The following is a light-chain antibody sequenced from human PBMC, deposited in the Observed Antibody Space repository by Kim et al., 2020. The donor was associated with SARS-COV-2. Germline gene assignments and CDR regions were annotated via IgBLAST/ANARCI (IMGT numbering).Light chain of an antibody. Sequence: DIQMTQSPSTLSASVGDGVTITCRASQHISNNVAWFQLKPGKAPKLLIYAASALQAGVPSRFSGSGSGTDFTLTVTSLQPEDVATYYCQQYYSDRWTFGQGTKVDIK. V-gene: IGKV1-27*01. CDR3: QQYYSDRWT. CDR2: AAS. CDR1: QHISNN. J-gene: IGKJ1*01.